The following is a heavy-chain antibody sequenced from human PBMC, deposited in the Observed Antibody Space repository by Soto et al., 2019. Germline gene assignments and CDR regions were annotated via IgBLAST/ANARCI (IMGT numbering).Heavy chain of an antibody. CDR2: IYYSGST. J-gene: IGHJ5*02. V-gene: IGHV4-59*01. D-gene: IGHD2-15*01. Sequence: SETLSLTCTVSGGSISSYYWSWIRQPPGKGLEWIGYIYYSGSTNYNPSLQSRVTISVDTSKNQFSLKLSSVTAADTAVYYCATSRVVAASWFDPWGQGTLVTVSS. CDR3: ATSRVVAASWFDP. CDR1: GGSISSYY.